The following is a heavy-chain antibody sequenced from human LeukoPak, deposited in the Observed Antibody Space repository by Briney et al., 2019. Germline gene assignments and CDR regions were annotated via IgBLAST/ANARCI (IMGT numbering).Heavy chain of an antibody. CDR1: GYTFTSYA. CDR3: ARPRGGSSWYGFDY. Sequence: EASVKVSCKASGYTFTSYAMHWVRQAPGQRLEWMGWINAGHGNTKYSQKVQGRVTITRDKSASTAYMELSSLRSEDTAVYYCARPRGGSSWYGFDYWGQGTLVTVSS. V-gene: IGHV1-3*01. CDR2: INAGHGNT. D-gene: IGHD6-13*01. J-gene: IGHJ4*02.